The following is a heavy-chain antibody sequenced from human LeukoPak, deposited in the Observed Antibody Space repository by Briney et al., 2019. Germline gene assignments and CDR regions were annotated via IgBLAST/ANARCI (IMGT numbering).Heavy chain of an antibody. CDR2: ISAYNGNT. CDR1: GYTFTSYG. V-gene: IGHV1-18*01. J-gene: IGHJ4*02. CDR3: ARDLGSGLVGATFLDY. D-gene: IGHD1-26*01. Sequence: GASVKVSCKASGYTFTSYGISWVRQAPGQGLEWMGWISAYNGNTNYAQKLQGRVTMTTDTSTSTAYMELRSLRSDDTAVYYCARDLGSGLVGATFLDYWGQGTLVTVSS.